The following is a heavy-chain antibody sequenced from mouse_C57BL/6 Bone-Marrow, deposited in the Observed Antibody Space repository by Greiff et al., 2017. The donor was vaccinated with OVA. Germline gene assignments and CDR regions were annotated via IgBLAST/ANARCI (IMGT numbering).Heavy chain of an antibody. J-gene: IGHJ4*01. CDR1: GYTFTDYE. V-gene: IGHV1-15*01. Sequence: QVQLKESGAELVRPGASVTLSCKASGYTFTDYEMHWVKQTPVHGLEWIGAIDPETGGTAYNQKFKGKAILTADKSSSTAYMELRSLTSEDSAVYYCTRGLLLNCYAMDYWGQGTSVTVSS. CDR3: TRGLLLNCYAMDY. CDR2: IDPETGGT. D-gene: IGHD2-3*01.